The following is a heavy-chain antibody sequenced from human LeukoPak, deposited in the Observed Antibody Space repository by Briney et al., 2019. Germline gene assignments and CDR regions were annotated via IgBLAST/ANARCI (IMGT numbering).Heavy chain of an antibody. CDR3: ARDGHYYDSSGYATAFDI. Sequence: GGSLRLSCAASGFTFSSYWMHWVRQAPGKGLEWVSYISSSSSTIYYADSVKGRFTISRDNAKNSLYLQMNSLRAEDTAVYYCARDGHYYDSSGYATAFDIWGQGTMVTVSS. V-gene: IGHV3-48*04. CDR1: GFTFSSYW. D-gene: IGHD3-22*01. CDR2: ISSSSSTI. J-gene: IGHJ3*02.